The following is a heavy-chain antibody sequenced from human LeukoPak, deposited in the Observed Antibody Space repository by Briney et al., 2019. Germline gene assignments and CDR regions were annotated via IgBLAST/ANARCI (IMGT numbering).Heavy chain of an antibody. J-gene: IGHJ4*02. CDR3: ARGGLRWFDY. Sequence: SETLSLTCTVSGGSISSYYWSWIRQPPGKGLEWIGYIYYSGSTNYNPSLKNRVTISVDTSKNQFSLKLSSVTAADTAVYYCARGGLRWFDYWGQGTLVTVSS. V-gene: IGHV4-59*01. D-gene: IGHD4-23*01. CDR1: GGSISSYY. CDR2: IYYSGST.